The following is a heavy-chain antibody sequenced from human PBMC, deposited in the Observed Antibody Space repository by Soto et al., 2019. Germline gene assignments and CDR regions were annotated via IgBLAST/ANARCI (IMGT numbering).Heavy chain of an antibody. V-gene: IGHV4-4*02. Sequence: PSQTLSLTCAVSSGSISSSNWWSWVRQPPGKGLEWIGEIYHSGSTNYNPSLKSRVTISVDKSKNQFSLKLSSVTAADTAVYYCARKPRDPYCSGGRCYFDYWGQGTLVTVSS. CDR1: SGSISSSNW. D-gene: IGHD2-15*01. CDR3: ARKPRDPYCSGGRCYFDY. CDR2: IYHSGST. J-gene: IGHJ4*02.